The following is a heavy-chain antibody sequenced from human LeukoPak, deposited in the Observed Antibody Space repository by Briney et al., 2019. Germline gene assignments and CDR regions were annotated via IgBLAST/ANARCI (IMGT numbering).Heavy chain of an antibody. J-gene: IGHJ4*02. D-gene: IGHD3-22*01. CDR3: ARGREEFCYDSSGYYYFDN. V-gene: IGHV4-31*03. CDR1: GGSISSGGYY. Sequence: KPSQTLSLTCTVSGGSISSGGYYWSWIRQHPGKGLEWIGYIYYSGSTYYNPSLKSRVTISVDTSQNQFSLKLSSVTAADTAVYYCARGREEFCYDSSGYYYFDNWGQGNLVTVSS. CDR2: IYYSGST.